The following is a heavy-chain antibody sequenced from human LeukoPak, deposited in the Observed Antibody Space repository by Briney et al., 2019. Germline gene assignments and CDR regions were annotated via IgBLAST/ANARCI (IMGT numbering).Heavy chain of an antibody. CDR1: GFTFSSYE. Sequence: GGSLRLFCAASGFTFSSYEMNWVRQAPWKGLEWVSYISSSGSTIYYADSVKGRFTISRDNAKNSLYLQMNSLRAEDTAVYYCARDSPRMVGIVPAAIDYYYYYYMDVWGKGTTVTISS. CDR3: ARDSPRMVGIVPAAIDYYYYYYMDV. V-gene: IGHV3-48*03. CDR2: ISSSGSTI. J-gene: IGHJ6*03. D-gene: IGHD2-2*01.